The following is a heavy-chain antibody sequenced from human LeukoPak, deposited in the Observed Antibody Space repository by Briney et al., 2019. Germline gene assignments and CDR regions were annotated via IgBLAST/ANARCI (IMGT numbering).Heavy chain of an antibody. J-gene: IGHJ4*02. D-gene: IGHD3-10*01. CDR3: VSGNPTSFNY. Sequence: PGGSVTLFCAASGFTFSSYGMHWVRQAPGKGLEWVAVISYDGSNKYYADSVKGRFTISRDNSKNTLYLQMNSLRAKDTAVYDCVSGNPTSFNYGGQGSLVTV. CDR1: GFTFSSYG. CDR2: ISYDGSNK. V-gene: IGHV3-30*03.